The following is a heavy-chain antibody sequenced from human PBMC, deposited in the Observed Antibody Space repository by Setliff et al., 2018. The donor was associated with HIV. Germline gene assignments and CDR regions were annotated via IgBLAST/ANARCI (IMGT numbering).Heavy chain of an antibody. CDR1: GGSVSNYY. Sequence: PSETLSLTCTVSGGSVSNYYWTWIRQSAGKGLEWIGHINTSGSTKYNPSLKSRLTMSVDSSGNQFSLTLTSVTAADTAIYYCARRIYGNNPYFDYWSQGTLVTAPQ. V-gene: IGHV4-4*07. CDR2: INTSGST. D-gene: IGHD4-17*01. CDR3: ARRIYGNNPYFDY. J-gene: IGHJ4*02.